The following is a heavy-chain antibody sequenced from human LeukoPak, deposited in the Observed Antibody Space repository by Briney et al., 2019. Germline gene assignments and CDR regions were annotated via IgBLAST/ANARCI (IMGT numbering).Heavy chain of an antibody. CDR3: ASGSGSYRTPYHYMDV. Sequence: GGSLRLSCAASGLTVSSNYMSWVRQAPGKGLEWVSVIYSGGSTYYADSVKGRFTISRDNYKNTLYLQMNSLRAEDTAVYYCASGSGSYRTPYHYMDVWGTGTTVTVSS. CDR1: GLTVSSNY. J-gene: IGHJ6*03. D-gene: IGHD3-10*01. V-gene: IGHV3-53*01. CDR2: IYSGGST.